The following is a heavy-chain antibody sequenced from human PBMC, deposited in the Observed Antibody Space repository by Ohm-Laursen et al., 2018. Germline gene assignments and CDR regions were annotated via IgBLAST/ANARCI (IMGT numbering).Heavy chain of an antibody. D-gene: IGHD1-14*01. J-gene: IGHJ6*02. CDR1: GFTFSDYY. Sequence: SLRLSCAASGFTFSDYYMTWVRQAPGKGLEWVSAISGSAASTYYADSVQGRFTISRDNSKNTLYLQMNSLRAEDTALYYCAKGTGEVPYYYGMDIWGQGTTVTVSS. CDR3: AKGTGEVPYYYGMDI. CDR2: ISGSAAST. V-gene: IGHV3-23*01.